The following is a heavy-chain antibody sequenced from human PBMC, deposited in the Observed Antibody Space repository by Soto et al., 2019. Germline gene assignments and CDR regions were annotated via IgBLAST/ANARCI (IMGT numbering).Heavy chain of an antibody. CDR2: ISGRGGST. Sequence: GGSLRLSCAASGFTFSSYAMSWVRQAPGKGLEWVSAISGRGGSTYYAESVKGRFTISRDNPKNTLYLQMNSLRAEDRTVYYCAKAHRSWELPQYFQHWGQGTLVTVSS. J-gene: IGHJ1*01. D-gene: IGHD6-13*01. CDR1: GFTFSSYA. CDR3: AKAHRSWELPQYFQH. V-gene: IGHV3-23*01.